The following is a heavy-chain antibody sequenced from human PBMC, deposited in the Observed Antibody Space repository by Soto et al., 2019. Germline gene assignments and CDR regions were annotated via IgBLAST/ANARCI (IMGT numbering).Heavy chain of an antibody. CDR2: ISYTGANT. CDR3: AKHMDDSGYFYVEGADH. CDR1: GFAFCRYA. Sequence: WGSLRLSCVASGFAFCRYAMHWVRQPPCRGLEWVAVISYTGANTYYVGSVRGRFTISRDNSKNTLYLQMNSLRAEDTAMYYCAKHMDDSGYFYVEGADHWGQGTLVTVSS. V-gene: IGHV3-30*18. D-gene: IGHD3-22*01. J-gene: IGHJ4*02.